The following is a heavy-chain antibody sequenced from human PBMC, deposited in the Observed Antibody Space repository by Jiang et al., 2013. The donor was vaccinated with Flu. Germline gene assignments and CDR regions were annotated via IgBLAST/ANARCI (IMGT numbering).Heavy chain of an antibody. CDR2: IYPGDSDT. CDR1: GYSFTSYW. J-gene: IGHJ4*02. CDR3: ARLVPGSDIVVVPAAMPGDY. Sequence: SLKISCKGSGYSFTSYWIGWVRQMPGKGLEWMGIIYPGDSDTRYSPSFQGQVTISADKSISTAYLQWSSLKASDTAMYYCARLVPGSDIVVVPAAMPGDYWGQGTLVTVSS. D-gene: IGHD2-2*01. V-gene: IGHV5-51*01.